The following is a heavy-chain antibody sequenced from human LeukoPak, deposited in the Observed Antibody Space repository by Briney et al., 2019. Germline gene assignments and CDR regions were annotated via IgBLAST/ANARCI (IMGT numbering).Heavy chain of an antibody. V-gene: IGHV4-59*01. D-gene: IGHD3-3*01. CDR3: ARDRQNYDFWSGYSSGYYYYYMDV. Sequence: GSLRLSCAASGFTFDDYAMHWVRQPPGKGLEWIGYIYYSGSTNYNPSLKSRVTISVDTSKNQFSLKLSSVTAADTAVYYCARDRQNYDFWSGYSSGYYYYYMDVWGKGTTVTVSS. CDR2: IYYSGST. J-gene: IGHJ6*03. CDR1: GFTFDDYA.